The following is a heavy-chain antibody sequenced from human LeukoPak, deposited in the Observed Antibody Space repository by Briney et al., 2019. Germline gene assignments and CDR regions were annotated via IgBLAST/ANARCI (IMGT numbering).Heavy chain of an antibody. CDR1: GVSISIYY. Sequence: PSETLSLTCTVSGVSISIYYWSWIRQPPGKGLEWIGYIYNSESTYYNPSLKSRVTISLDTSKNQFSLRLNSVTAADTAVYYCARVKGSNWIDPWGQGTLVTVSS. D-gene: IGHD6-6*01. V-gene: IGHV4-59*01. J-gene: IGHJ5*02. CDR3: ARVKGSNWIDP. CDR2: IYNSEST.